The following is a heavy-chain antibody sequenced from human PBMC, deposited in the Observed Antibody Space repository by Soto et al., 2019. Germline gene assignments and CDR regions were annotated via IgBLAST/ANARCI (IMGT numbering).Heavy chain of an antibody. CDR2: IYYSGST. Sequence: QVQLQESGPGLVKPSETLSLTCTVSGGSISSYYWSWIRQPPGKGLEWIGYIYYSGSTNYNPSLTSRVTISVDTSKNQFSLKLSSVTAADTAVYYCARDLHYDYVWGSYRFLDPWGQGTLVTVSS. J-gene: IGHJ5*02. CDR1: GGSISSYY. V-gene: IGHV4-59*01. CDR3: ARDLHYDYVWGSYRFLDP. D-gene: IGHD3-16*02.